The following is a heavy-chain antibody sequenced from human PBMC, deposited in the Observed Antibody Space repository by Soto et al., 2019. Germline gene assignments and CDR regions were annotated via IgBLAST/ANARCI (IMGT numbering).Heavy chain of an antibody. J-gene: IGHJ4*02. CDR3: ARQVEMASYYFDY. D-gene: IGHD2-2*01. CDR2: IIPIFGTA. V-gene: IGHV1-69*13. CDR1: GGTFSSYA. Sequence: SVKVSCKASGGTFSSYAISWVRQAPGQGLEWMGGIIPIFGTANYAQKFQGRVTITADESTSTAYMELSSLRSEDTAVYYCARQVEMASYYFDYWGQGTLVTVSS.